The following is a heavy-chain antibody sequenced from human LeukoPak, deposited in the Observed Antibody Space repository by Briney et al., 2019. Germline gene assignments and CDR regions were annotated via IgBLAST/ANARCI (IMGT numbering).Heavy chain of an antibody. CDR2: IFYSGST. J-gene: IGHJ4*02. CDR3: ARGAVGPIARAGDSDY. V-gene: IGHV4-39*07. D-gene: IGHD1-26*01. Sequence: SETLSLTCTVSGGSISTSNYYWGWIRQPPGKGLEWIGNIFYSGSTYYSPSLRSRVTISLDTSRNQFSLQLNSVTPEDTAVYYCARGAVGPIARAGDSDYWGQGTLVTVSS. CDR1: GGSISTSNYY.